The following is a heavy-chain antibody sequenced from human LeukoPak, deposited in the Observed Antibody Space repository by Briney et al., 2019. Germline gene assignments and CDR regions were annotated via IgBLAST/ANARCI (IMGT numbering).Heavy chain of an antibody. V-gene: IGHV4-34*01. Sequence: SETLSLTCAVYGGSFSGYYWSWIRQPPGKGLEWIGEINHSGSTNYNPSLKSRVTISVDTSKNQFSLKLSSVTAADTAVYYCARGPVAASPFDPWGQGALVTVSS. CDR1: GGSFSGYY. J-gene: IGHJ5*02. CDR3: ARGPVAASPFDP. CDR2: INHSGST. D-gene: IGHD6-25*01.